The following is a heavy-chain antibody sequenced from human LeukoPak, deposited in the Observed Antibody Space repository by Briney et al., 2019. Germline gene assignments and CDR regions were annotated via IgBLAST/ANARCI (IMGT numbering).Heavy chain of an antibody. CDR1: GYTFTGYY. CDR2: INPNSGGT. V-gene: IGHV1-2*02. CDR3: ARVSECSSSSCYTSWFDP. Sequence: ASVKVSCKASGYTFTGYYIHWVRQAPGQGLEWMGWINPNSGGTDYAQKFRGRVSMPRDTSIRTAYMELSRLTSDDTAVYFCARVSECSSSSCYTSWFDPWGQGTLVTVSS. D-gene: IGHD2-2*02. J-gene: IGHJ5*02.